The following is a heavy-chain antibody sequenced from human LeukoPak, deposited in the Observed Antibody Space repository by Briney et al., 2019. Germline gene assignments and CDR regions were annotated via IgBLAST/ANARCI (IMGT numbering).Heavy chain of an antibody. D-gene: IGHD3-22*01. J-gene: IGHJ4*02. CDR3: AKTGAVVIVYYFDY. Sequence: GGSLRLSCAASGFTFSSYAMSWVRQAPGKGLEWVSGISGSGGSTYYADSVKGRFTISRDNSKNTLYLQMNSLRAEDTAVYYCAKTGAVVIVYYFDYWGQGTLVTVSS. CDR1: GFTFSSYA. V-gene: IGHV3-23*01. CDR2: ISGSGGST.